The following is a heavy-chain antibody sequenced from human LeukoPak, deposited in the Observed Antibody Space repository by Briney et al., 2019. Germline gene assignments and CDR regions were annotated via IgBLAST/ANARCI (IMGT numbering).Heavy chain of an antibody. CDR2: INRSGST. Sequence: SETLSLTCAVYIGSFSGYYWSWIRQTPGKGLEWIGEINRSGSTYYNPSLESRVTISVDPSKNQFSLNLHSVTAADTAVYYCARVYDSSGPREVLDYWGQGTLVTVSS. J-gene: IGHJ4*02. CDR3: ARVYDSSGPREVLDY. D-gene: IGHD3-22*01. CDR1: IGSFSGYY. V-gene: IGHV4-34*01.